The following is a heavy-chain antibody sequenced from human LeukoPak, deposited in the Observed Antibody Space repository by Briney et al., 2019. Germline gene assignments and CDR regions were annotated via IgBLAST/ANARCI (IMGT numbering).Heavy chain of an antibody. V-gene: IGHV3-13*01. CDR2: IGTAGEI. CDR1: GFTFSSYD. D-gene: IGHD6-13*01. J-gene: IGHJ2*01. CDR3: ARAAYSSTWYSRYFDL. Sequence: GSLRLSCAASGFTFSSYDTHWVRQATGKGLEWVSGIGTAGEIYYPGSAKGRFTISRENAKNSLYLQMNSLRAGDTAVYYCARAAYSSTWYSRYFDLWGRGTLVTVSS.